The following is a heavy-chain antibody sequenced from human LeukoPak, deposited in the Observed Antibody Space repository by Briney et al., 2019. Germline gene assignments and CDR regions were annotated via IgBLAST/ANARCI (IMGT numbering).Heavy chain of an antibody. D-gene: IGHD3-22*01. Sequence: GSLRLSCAASGFIFSSYTMHWVRQAPGKGLEWVAVISYDGSNKYYADSVRGRFTISRDNSRNTLYLQMNSLRDEDTAVYYCARGDYYDNSCYPPRDYWGQGTLVTVSS. CDR3: ARGDYYDNSCYPPRDY. J-gene: IGHJ4*02. V-gene: IGHV3-30-3*01. CDR2: ISYDGSNK. CDR1: GFIFSSYT.